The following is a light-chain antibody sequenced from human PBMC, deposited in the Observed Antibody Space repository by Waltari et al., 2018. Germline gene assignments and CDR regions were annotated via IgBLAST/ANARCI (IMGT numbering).Light chain of an antibody. Sequence: QSALTQPASVSGSPGQSITISCPGTSRDVGAYTFVSCYQQHPGKAPKLMIDDVSNRPSGVSNRFSGSKSGNTASLTISGLQAEDEADYYCSSYISSSTLELFGGGTSLTVL. V-gene: IGLV2-14*03. CDR3: SSYISSSTLEL. CDR2: DVS. J-gene: IGLJ2*01. CDR1: SRDVGAYTF.